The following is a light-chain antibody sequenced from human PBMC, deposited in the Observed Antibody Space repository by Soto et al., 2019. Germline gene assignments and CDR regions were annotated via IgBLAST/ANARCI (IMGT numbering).Light chain of an antibody. V-gene: IGKV3-11*01. CDR3: QQRYSWPPIT. CDR2: DAS. CDR1: QNVRSY. Sequence: EVVFAQSPATLSFSPGQGATLSCRATQNVRSYLAWFQHKPGQAPRLLIYDASHRATGVPARFSGSGSGTDFTLTISSLEPEDFAVYYCQQRYSWPPITFGQGTRLEIK. J-gene: IGKJ5*01.